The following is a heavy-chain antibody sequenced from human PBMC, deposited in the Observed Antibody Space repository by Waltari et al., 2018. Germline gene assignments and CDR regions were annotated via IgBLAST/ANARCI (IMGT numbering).Heavy chain of an antibody. CDR3: ARDTQYCGGDCPPDY. J-gene: IGHJ4*02. D-gene: IGHD2-21*01. CDR1: GFTFSSYS. Sequence: EVQLVESGGGLVKPGGSLRLSCAASGFTFSSYSMNWVRQSPGKGLEWVSSISSSSSDIYYADSVKGRVTISTDNAKNSLYRQMNSLRAEDTAVYYCARDTQYCGGDCPPDYWGQGTLVTVSS. V-gene: IGHV3-21*01. CDR2: ISSSSSDI.